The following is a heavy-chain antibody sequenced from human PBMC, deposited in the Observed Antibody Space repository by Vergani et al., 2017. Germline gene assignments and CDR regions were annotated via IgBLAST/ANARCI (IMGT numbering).Heavy chain of an antibody. V-gene: IGHV3-21*04. J-gene: IGHJ6*03. CDR1: GFTFTSHA. CDR3: AKTSGPQSHYYYYYMDV. CDR2: ISSTSSYI. D-gene: IGHD6-25*01. Sequence: VQLVESGGGVVQPGRSLRLSCAASGFTFTSHAMHWVRQAPGKGLEWVSSISSTSSYIYYADSVKGRFTISRDNAKSSLYLQMNSLRGEDTAVYYCAKTSGPQSHYYYYYMDVWGKGTTVTVSS.